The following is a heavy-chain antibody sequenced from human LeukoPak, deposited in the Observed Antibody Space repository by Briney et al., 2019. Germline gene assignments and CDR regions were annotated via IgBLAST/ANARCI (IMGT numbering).Heavy chain of an antibody. D-gene: IGHD5-12*01. CDR3: AKEYSGYDFDC. CDR2: ISGSAGFT. J-gene: IGHJ4*01. V-gene: IGHV3-23*01. CDR1: GFTLRTYA. Sequence: GGSLRLSCVASGFTLRTYAMSWVRQAPGKGLEWVSAISGSAGFTYYADAVRGRFTVSRDISTNTVFLQMDSLRAGDTAVYYCAKEYSGYDFDCWGQGTLVTVSS.